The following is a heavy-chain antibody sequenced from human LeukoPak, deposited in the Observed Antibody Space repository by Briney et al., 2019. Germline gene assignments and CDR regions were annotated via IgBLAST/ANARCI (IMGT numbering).Heavy chain of an antibody. D-gene: IGHD3-22*01. V-gene: IGHV4-4*02. CDR3: AREENDSSGYHYWYFDL. CDR2: IFHTGST. J-gene: IGHJ2*01. CDR1: GGSISTTKW. Sequence: SETLSLTCAVSGGSISTTKWWSWVRQPPGKGLEWIGEIFHTGSTSYNPSLKSRITMSLDKSKNQFSLKLSSVTAADTAVYYCAREENDSSGYHYWYFDLWGPGTLVTVSS.